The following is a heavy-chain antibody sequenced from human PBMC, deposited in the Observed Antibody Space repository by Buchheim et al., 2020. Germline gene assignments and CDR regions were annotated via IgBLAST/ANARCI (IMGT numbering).Heavy chain of an antibody. CDR3: ARDYRFYDSSGYYYPLDFDY. CDR2: INPSGGST. D-gene: IGHD3-22*01. V-gene: IGHV1-46*01. CDR1: GYTFTSYY. J-gene: IGHJ4*02. Sequence: QVQLVQSGAEVKKPGASVKVSCKASGYTFTSYYMHWVRQAPGQGLEWMGIINPSGGSTSYAQKFQGRVTMTRDTSTSTVYMELSSLRSEDTAVYYCARDYRFYDSSGYYYPLDFDYRGQGTL.